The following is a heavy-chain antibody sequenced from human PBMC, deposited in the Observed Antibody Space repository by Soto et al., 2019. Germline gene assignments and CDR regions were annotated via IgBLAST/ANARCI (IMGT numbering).Heavy chain of an antibody. V-gene: IGHV3-48*01. J-gene: IGHJ3*02. D-gene: IGHD6-19*01. Sequence: EVQLVESGGGLVQPGGSLRLSCAASGFTFSSYSMNWVRQAPGKGLEWVSYISSSSSTIYYADSVKGRFTISRDNAKNSLYLQMNSLRAEDTAVYYCAREGEQWLVLPGDAFDIWGQGTMVTVSS. CDR2: ISSSSSTI. CDR3: AREGEQWLVLPGDAFDI. CDR1: GFTFSSYS.